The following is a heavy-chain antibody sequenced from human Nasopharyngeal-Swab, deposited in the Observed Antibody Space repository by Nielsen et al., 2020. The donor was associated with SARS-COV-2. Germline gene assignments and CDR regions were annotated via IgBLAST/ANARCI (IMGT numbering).Heavy chain of an antibody. CDR3: ARGGPGLELFSRFDP. D-gene: IGHD1-7*01. Sequence: RQAPGKGLEWIGNIHHSGSTNYNPSLKSRVTISVDTSKNQFSLKLSSVTAADTAVYYCARGGPGLELFSRFDPWGQGTLVTVSS. J-gene: IGHJ5*02. CDR2: IHHSGST. V-gene: IGHV4-59*01.